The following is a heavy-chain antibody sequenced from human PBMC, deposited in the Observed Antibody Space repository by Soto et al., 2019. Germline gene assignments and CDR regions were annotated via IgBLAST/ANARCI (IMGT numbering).Heavy chain of an antibody. D-gene: IGHD6-19*01. CDR3: AMRKSDYSSVWSDAFDI. CDR2: ISYDGSSK. J-gene: IGHJ3*02. CDR1: GFTFSSYA. V-gene: IGHV3-30-3*01. Sequence: QVQLVESGGGVVQPGRSLRLSCAASGFTFSSYAMHWVRQAPGKGPEWVAVISYDGSSKTYADSVKGQFTISRDNSKNSLFLQMNNLRPEDTAVYYCAMRKSDYSSVWSDAFDIWGQGTMVTVSS.